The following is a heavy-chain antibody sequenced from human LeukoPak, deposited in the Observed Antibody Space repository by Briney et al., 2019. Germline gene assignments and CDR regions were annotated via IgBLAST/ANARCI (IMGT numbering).Heavy chain of an antibody. CDR1: GYTFTSYG. D-gene: IGHD3-16*02. CDR2: ISAYNGNT. V-gene: IGHV1-18*04. Sequence: ASVKVSCKASGYTFTSYGINWVRQAPGQGLEWMGWISAYNGNTNYAQKLQGRVTMTTDTSTSTAYMELRSLRSDDTAVYYCATTGGGVRLRELSTLDYWGQGTLVTVSS. J-gene: IGHJ4*02. CDR3: ATTGGGVRLRELSTLDY.